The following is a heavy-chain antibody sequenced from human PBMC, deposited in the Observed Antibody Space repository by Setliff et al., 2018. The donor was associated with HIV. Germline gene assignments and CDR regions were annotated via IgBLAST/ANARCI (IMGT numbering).Heavy chain of an antibody. J-gene: IGHJ5*02. CDR2: INHSGST. Sequence: SETLSLTCAVYGGSFSGYYWSWIRQPPGKGLEWIGEINHSGSTNCNPSLKSRVTISVDTSKNHFSLKLNSVTAADTAVYYCARENGWLFGWFDPWGQGTPVTVSS. D-gene: IGHD3-22*01. CDR1: GGSFSGYY. CDR3: ARENGWLFGWFDP. V-gene: IGHV4-34*01.